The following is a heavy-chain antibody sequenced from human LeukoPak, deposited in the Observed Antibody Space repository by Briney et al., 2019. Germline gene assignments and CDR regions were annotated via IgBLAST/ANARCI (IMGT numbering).Heavy chain of an antibody. CDR2: IYTSGST. Sequence: SETLSLTCTVSGGSISSGSYYWSWIRQPAGKGLEWIGRIYTSGSTNCNPSLKSRVTISVDTSKNQISLKLISVTAADTAVYYCARDFPFTFGGVILTHWYFDLWGRGTLVTVSS. D-gene: IGHD3-16*01. J-gene: IGHJ2*01. CDR3: ARDFPFTFGGVILTHWYFDL. CDR1: GGSISSGSYY. V-gene: IGHV4-61*02.